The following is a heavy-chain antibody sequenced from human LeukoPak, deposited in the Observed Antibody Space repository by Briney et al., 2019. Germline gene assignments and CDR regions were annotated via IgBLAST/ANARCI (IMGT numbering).Heavy chain of an antibody. CDR1: GFTFSSYW. D-gene: IGHD3-3*01. CDR3: ARRFLESKNNGMDV. CDR2: IDSDGSST. V-gene: IGHV3-74*01. J-gene: IGHJ6*02. Sequence: QPGGSLRLSCAASGFTFSSYWMHWVRQAPGKGLVWVSRIDSDGSSTAYADSVRGRFTVSRDNAKNTLYLQMNSLRAEDTAVYYCARRFLESKNNGMDVWGQGTTITVSS.